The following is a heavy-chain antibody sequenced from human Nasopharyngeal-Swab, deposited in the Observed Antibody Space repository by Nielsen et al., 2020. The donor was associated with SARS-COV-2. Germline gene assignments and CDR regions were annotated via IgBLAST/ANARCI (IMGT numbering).Heavy chain of an antibody. V-gene: IGHV1-2*02. CDR1: GYTFTSYY. CDR3: ASSGPGGSYPPPYYYYYYMDV. J-gene: IGHJ6*03. Sequence: ASVKVSCKASGYTFTSYYMHWVRQAPGQGLEWMGWINPNSGGTNYAQKFQGRVTMTRDTSISTAYMELSRLRSDDTAMYYCASSGPGGSYPPPYYYYYYMDVWGKGTTVTVSS. CDR2: INPNSGGT. D-gene: IGHD1-26*01.